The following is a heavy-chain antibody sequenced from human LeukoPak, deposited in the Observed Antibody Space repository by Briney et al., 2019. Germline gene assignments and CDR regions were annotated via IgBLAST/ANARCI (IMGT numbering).Heavy chain of an antibody. Sequence: SETLSLTCTVSGGSISSSSYYWGWIRQPPGKRLEWIGRIYTSGSTNYNPSLKSRVTISVDTSKNQFSLKLSSVTAADTAVYYCARGEAGYCSGGSCQYYYYYMDVWGKGTTVTVSS. CDR3: ARGEAGYCSGGSCQYYYYYMDV. CDR1: GGSISSSSYY. CDR2: IYTSGST. J-gene: IGHJ6*03. V-gene: IGHV4-39*07. D-gene: IGHD2-15*01.